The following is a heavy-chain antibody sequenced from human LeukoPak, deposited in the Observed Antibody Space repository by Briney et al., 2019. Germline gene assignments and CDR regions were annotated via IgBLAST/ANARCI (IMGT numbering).Heavy chain of an antibody. Sequence: GGSLRLSCAASGFTFSSYSMNWVRQAPGKGLEWVSSISSSSSYIYYADSVKGRFTISRDNSKSTLFLQINSLRADDTAVYYCAKDIHNWGSDYWGQGTLVTVSS. D-gene: IGHD7-27*01. CDR1: GFTFSSYS. V-gene: IGHV3-21*04. CDR2: ISSSSSYI. CDR3: AKDIHNWGSDY. J-gene: IGHJ4*02.